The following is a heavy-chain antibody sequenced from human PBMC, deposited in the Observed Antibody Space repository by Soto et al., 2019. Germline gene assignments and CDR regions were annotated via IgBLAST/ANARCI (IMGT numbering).Heavy chain of an antibody. D-gene: IGHD3-22*01. CDR2: VSYDGSKR. CDR1: GFSFSSYA. V-gene: IGHV3-30*18. Sequence: GSLRLSCAASGFSFSSYAMHWVRQAPGKGLEWVTSVSYDGSKRYYADSVKGRFTISRDNSNKTLYLQMNSLRVEDTAIYYCAKLGFDSSGASSVFDVWGQGTQVTVSS. CDR3: AKLGFDSSGASSVFDV. J-gene: IGHJ4*02.